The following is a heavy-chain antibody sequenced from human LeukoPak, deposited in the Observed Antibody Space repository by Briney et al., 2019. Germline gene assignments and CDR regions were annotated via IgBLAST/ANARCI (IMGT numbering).Heavy chain of an antibody. J-gene: IGHJ4*02. CDR2: ISGSGGST. CDR1: GFTFSNAW. D-gene: IGHD3-10*01. Sequence: PGGSLRLSCAVSGFTFSNAWMSWVRQAPGKGLEWVSAISGSGGSTYYADSVKGRFTISRDNSKNTLYLQMNSLRVDDTAVYYCAKVRPSVPRLFGYHFDLWGPGTLVTVSS. V-gene: IGHV3-23*01. CDR3: AKVRPSVPRLFGYHFDL.